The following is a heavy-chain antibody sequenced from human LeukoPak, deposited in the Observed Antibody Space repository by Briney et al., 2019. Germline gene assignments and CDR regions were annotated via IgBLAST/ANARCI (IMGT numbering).Heavy chain of an antibody. D-gene: IGHD6-13*01. CDR3: ARPRSGSWYDFDS. CDR1: GFTLSSYW. CDR2: IKEDGSEK. V-gene: IGHV3-7*01. Sequence: GGSLRLSCATSGFTLSSYWMSWVRQAPGKGLEWVANIKEDGSEKYYVDSVMGRFTISRDNAKNSLYLQMNSLRAEDTAVYYRARPRSGSWYDFDSWGQGTLVTVSS. J-gene: IGHJ4*02.